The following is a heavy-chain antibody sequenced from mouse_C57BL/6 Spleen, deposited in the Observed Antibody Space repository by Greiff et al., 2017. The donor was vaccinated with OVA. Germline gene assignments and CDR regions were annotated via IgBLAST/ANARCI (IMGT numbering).Heavy chain of an antibody. J-gene: IGHJ4*01. CDR1: GFTFSDYY. D-gene: IGHD2-4*01. CDR2: ISNGGGST. Sequence: EVKVEESGGGLVQPGGSLKLSCAASGFTFSDYYMYWVRQTPEKRLEWVAYISNGGGSTYYPDTVKGRFTISRDNAKNTLYLQMSRLKSEDTAMYYCAGDYDSFMDYWGQGTSVTVSS. V-gene: IGHV5-12*01. CDR3: AGDYDSFMDY.